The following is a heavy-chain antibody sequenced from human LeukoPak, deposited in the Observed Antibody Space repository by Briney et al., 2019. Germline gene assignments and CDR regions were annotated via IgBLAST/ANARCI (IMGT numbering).Heavy chain of an antibody. CDR3: ARDKGLAAAGHWYFDL. CDR1: GGSISSYY. CDR2: IYYSGST. J-gene: IGHJ2*01. D-gene: IGHD6-13*01. Sequence: SETLSLTCTVSGGSISSYYWSWIRQPPGKGLEWIGYIYYSGSTNYNPSLKSRVTISVDTSKNQFSLKLSSVTAADTAVYYCARDKGLAAAGHWYFDLWGRGALVTVSS. V-gene: IGHV4-59*01.